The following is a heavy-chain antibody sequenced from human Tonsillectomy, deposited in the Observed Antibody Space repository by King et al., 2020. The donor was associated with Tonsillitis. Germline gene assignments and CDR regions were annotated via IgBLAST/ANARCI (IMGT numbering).Heavy chain of an antibody. J-gene: IGHJ6*02. CDR3: ARDPKLDYYGMDV. CDR2: IIPIFGTT. V-gene: IGHV1-69*01. CDR1: GGSFSTYA. Sequence: QVQLVQSGAEVKKPGSSVKVSCKASGGSFSTYAISWVRQAPGQGLEWMGGIIPIFGTTNYAQNFQGRVTITADESTNTAYMELSSLRSEDTAVYYCARDPKLDYYGMDVWGQGTTVTVSS. D-gene: IGHD3-3*02.